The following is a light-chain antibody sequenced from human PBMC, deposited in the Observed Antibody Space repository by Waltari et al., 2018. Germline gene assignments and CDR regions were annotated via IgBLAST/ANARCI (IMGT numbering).Light chain of an antibody. J-gene: IGLJ2*01. Sequence: SSELAQPPSVSVSPGQTASLTCPRNQSGDKYVSWYQQKPGQSPVVVIYRDTERPSGIPERFSGSNSGNTATLTISGTQTMDEADYYCQAWDSSTAVFGGGTKLTVL. V-gene: IGLV3-1*01. CDR1: QSGDKY. CDR2: RDT. CDR3: QAWDSSTAV.